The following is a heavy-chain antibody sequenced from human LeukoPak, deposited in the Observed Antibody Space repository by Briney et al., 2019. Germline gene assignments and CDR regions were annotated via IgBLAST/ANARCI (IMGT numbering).Heavy chain of an antibody. J-gene: IGHJ1*01. CDR1: GYTFTSNH. CDR3: ARDGGSYGDCPH. V-gene: IGHV1-46*01. CDR2: INPSDDTT. D-gene: IGHD4-17*01. Sequence: ASVKVSCKASGYTFTSNHIHWVRQAPGQGLEWMGIINPSDDTTTYAQKFRGRVTMTRDTSTSTVYMDLSSLRSEDTAVYYCARDGGSYGDCPHWDQGTLVTVSS.